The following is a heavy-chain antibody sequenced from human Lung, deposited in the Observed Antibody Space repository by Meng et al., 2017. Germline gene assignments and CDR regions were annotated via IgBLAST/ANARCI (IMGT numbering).Heavy chain of an antibody. Sequence: QGMPQHGGAGLLKPSETLSLTCVVSGGSFSDYYWSWIRQPPGKGLEWIGEINHSGSTNYNPSLESRATISVDTSQNNLSLKLSSVTAADSAVYYCARGPTTMAHDFDYWGQGTLVTVSS. CDR1: GGSFSDYY. CDR2: INHSGST. CDR3: ARGPTTMAHDFDY. D-gene: IGHD4-11*01. V-gene: IGHV4-34*01. J-gene: IGHJ4*02.